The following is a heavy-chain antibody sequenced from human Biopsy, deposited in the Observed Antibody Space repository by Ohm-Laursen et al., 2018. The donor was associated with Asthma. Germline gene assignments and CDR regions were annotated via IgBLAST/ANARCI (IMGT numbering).Heavy chain of an antibody. Sequence: TLFLTRTVSGGSMSSSSYYWGWIRQPPGKGLEWMGSISYTGSAYHNPSLKSRVTISVDTSKNHFSLKLSSVTAADMAVYYCARHWDWGSFFDYWGQGTPVTVSS. V-gene: IGHV4-39*01. CDR3: ARHWDWGSFFDY. J-gene: IGHJ4*02. CDR1: GGSMSSSSYY. CDR2: ISYTGSA. D-gene: IGHD7-27*01.